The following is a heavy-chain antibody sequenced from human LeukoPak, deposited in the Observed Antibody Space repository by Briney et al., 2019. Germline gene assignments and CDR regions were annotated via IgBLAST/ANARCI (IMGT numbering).Heavy chain of an antibody. V-gene: IGHV3-30*02. CDR1: GFTFSSYG. CDR3: AKGSKAVVFTRDHYMDV. Sequence: GGSLRLSCAASGFTFSSYGMHWVRQAPGKGLEWVAFIRYDGSNKYYADSVKGRFTISRDNSKNTLYLQMNSLRAEDTAVYYCAKGSKAVVFTRDHYMDVWGKGTTVTISS. CDR2: IRYDGSNK. J-gene: IGHJ6*03. D-gene: IGHD3-22*01.